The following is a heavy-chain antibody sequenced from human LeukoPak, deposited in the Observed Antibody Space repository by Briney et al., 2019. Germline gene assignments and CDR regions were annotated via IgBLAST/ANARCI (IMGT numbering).Heavy chain of an antibody. CDR2: MSGDGRRT. V-gene: IGHV3-43*02. Sequence: GGSLRLSCAASGFTFYDYAMHWVRQAPGKGLEWVSLMSGDGRRTYYVDSVKGRFTISRDNSKNSLYLQMNSLRTEDAALYYCVKDMGYFDYGLDVWGPGTTVTVSS. J-gene: IGHJ6*02. CDR3: VKDMGYFDYGLDV. D-gene: IGHD3-9*01. CDR1: GFTFYDYA.